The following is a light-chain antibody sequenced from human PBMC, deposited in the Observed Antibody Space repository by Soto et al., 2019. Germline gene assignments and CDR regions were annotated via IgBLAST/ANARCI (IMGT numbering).Light chain of an antibody. J-gene: IGKJ5*01. Sequence: EIVLTQSPATLSVSPGQRAALSCRASQTVGSNLAWYQQRPGQAPRLLIYDTSNRATGLSARFSGSGSGTDFTLTINSLEPEDFAVYYCQQYGSSSITFGQGTRL. CDR1: QTVGSN. CDR3: QQYGSSSIT. CDR2: DTS. V-gene: IGKV3D-11*03.